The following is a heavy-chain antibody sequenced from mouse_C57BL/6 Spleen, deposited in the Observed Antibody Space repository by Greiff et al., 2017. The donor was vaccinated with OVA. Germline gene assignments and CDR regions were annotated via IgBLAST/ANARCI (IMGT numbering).Heavy chain of an antibody. J-gene: IGHJ1*03. Sequence: QVQLKQPGAELVKPGASVKLSCKASGYTFTSYWMHWVKQRPGRGLEWIGRIDPNSGGTKYNEKFKSKATLTVDKPSSTAYMQLSSLTSEDSAVYYCAGGYGSSYGYWYFDVWGTGTTVTVSS. CDR1: GYTFTSYW. D-gene: IGHD1-1*01. CDR2: IDPNSGGT. V-gene: IGHV1-72*01. CDR3: AGGYGSSYGYWYFDV.